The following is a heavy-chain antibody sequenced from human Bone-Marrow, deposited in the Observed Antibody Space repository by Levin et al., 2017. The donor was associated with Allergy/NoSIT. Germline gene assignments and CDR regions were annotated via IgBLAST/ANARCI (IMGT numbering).Heavy chain of an antibody. CDR2: ISTYNGNT. V-gene: IGHV1-18*01. CDR3: VRDRPTYGPDIFLDI. D-gene: IGHD3-3*02. J-gene: IGHJ3*02. CDR1: GYSFSTYG. Sequence: ASVKVSCTASGYSFSTYGMSWVRQAPGQGLAWMGWISTYNGNTNYAQKFQGRVTMTTDTSTRTAYMELRSLRSDDTAVYYCVRDRPTYGPDIFLDIWGQGTMVTVSS.